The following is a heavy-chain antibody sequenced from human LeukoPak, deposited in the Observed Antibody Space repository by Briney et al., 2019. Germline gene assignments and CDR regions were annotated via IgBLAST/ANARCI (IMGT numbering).Heavy chain of an antibody. J-gene: IGHJ4*02. CDR3: ARVRFLEWLLSDLDY. CDR2: IYPGDSDT. D-gene: IGHD3-3*01. CDR1: GYSFTSYW. V-gene: IGHV5-51*01. Sequence: GESLKISCKGSGYSFTSYWIGWVRQMPGKGLEWMGIIYPGDSDTRYSPSFQGQVTISADKSISTAYLQWSSLKASDTAMYYCARVRFLEWLLSDLDYWGQGTLVAVSS.